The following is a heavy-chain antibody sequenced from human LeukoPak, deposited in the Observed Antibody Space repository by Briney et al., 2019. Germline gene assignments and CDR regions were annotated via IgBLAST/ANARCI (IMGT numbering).Heavy chain of an antibody. V-gene: IGHV4-31*03. Sequence: PSETLSLTCTVSGGSISSGGYYWSWIRQHPGNGLEWIGYIYYSGSTYYNPSLKSRVTISVDTSKNQFSLKLSSVTAADTAVYYCARADGYIHYFDYWGQGTLVTVSS. J-gene: IGHJ4*02. D-gene: IGHD5-24*01. CDR1: GGSISSGGYY. CDR3: ARADGYIHYFDY. CDR2: IYYSGST.